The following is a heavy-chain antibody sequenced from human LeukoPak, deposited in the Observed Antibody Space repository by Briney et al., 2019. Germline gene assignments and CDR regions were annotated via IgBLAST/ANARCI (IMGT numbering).Heavy chain of an antibody. CDR3: ARSGLSRVTAIPYYFDY. J-gene: IGHJ4*02. Sequence: SETLSLTCTVSGGPISSYYWSWIRQPPGKGLEWIGYIYYSGSTNYNPSLKSRVTISVDTSKNQFSLKLSSVTAADTAVYYCARSGLSRVTAIPYYFDYWGQGTLVTVSS. V-gene: IGHV4-59*08. D-gene: IGHD2-21*02. CDR2: IYYSGST. CDR1: GGPISSYY.